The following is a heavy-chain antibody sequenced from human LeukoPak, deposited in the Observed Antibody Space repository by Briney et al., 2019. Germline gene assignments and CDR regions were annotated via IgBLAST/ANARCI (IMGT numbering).Heavy chain of an antibody. CDR3: AKGALGYCSSTSCYASGAFDI. CDR1: GFTFSNYA. V-gene: IGHV3-30*01. Sequence: GRSLRLSCAASGFTFSNYAMHWVRQAPGKGLEWVALMSYDGSHQYYADSVKGRFTISRDNSNNTVFLQMNSLRTEDTAVYYCAKGALGYCSSTSCYASGAFDIWGQGTMVTVSS. J-gene: IGHJ3*02. CDR2: MSYDGSHQ. D-gene: IGHD2-2*01.